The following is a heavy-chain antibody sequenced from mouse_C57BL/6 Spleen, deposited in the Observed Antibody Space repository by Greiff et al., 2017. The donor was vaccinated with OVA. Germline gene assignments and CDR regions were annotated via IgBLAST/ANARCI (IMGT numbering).Heavy chain of an antibody. CDR1: GYAFSSSW. CDR2: IYPGDGDT. Sequence: VKLQQSGPELVKPGASVKISCKASGYAFSSSWMNWVKQRPGKGLEWIGRIYPGDGDTNYNGKFKGKATLTADKSSSTAYMQLSSLTSEDSAVYFCARHLYYGYDGDAMDYWGQGTSVTVSS. D-gene: IGHD2-2*01. J-gene: IGHJ4*01. V-gene: IGHV1-82*01. CDR3: ARHLYYGYDGDAMDY.